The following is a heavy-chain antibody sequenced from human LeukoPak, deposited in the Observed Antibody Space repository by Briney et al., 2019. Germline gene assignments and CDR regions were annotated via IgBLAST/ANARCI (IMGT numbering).Heavy chain of an antibody. D-gene: IGHD6-19*01. CDR1: GYTFTSYD. V-gene: IGHV1-8*03. CDR2: TNPNSGYT. CDR3: ARVAGSIDY. J-gene: IGHJ4*02. Sequence: ASVSVSCKASGYTFTSYDINWVRQATGQGLEWMGWTNPNSGYTGYAQKFQGRVTITRNTAISTAYMELSSLRSEDTAVYYCARVAGSIDYWGQGTLVTVSS.